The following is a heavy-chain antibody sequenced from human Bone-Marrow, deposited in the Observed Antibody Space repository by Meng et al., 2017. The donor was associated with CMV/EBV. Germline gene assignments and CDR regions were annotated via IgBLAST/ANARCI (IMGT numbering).Heavy chain of an antibody. CDR3: ARGKGNAFDI. CDR2: TYYRSKWYN. V-gene: IGHV6-1*01. D-gene: IGHD3-10*01. Sequence: SETLSLTCPISGDSVSSNSAAWNWIRQSPSRGLEWLGRTYYRSKWYNDYAVSVKSRITINPDTSKNQFCLQLNPVTPEDTAVYYCARGKGNAFDIWGQGKMVNVAS. J-gene: IGHJ3*02. CDR1: GDSVSSNSAA.